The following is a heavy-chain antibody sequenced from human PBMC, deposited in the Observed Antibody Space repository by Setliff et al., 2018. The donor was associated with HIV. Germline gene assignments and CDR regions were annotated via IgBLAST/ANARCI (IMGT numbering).Heavy chain of an antibody. CDR2: IYSGGSA. Sequence: PSETLSLTCTVSGGSISGSNSYWGWIRQPPGKGLEWIGNIYSGGSAYYNPSLKSRITTSVDTSKNQFSLRLSSVTAADTAVYYCARTVRSAYGLDYFDFWGPGTPVTVSS. CDR1: GGSISGSNSY. V-gene: IGHV4-39*07. J-gene: IGHJ4*02. CDR3: ARTVRSAYGLDYFDF. D-gene: IGHD5-12*01.